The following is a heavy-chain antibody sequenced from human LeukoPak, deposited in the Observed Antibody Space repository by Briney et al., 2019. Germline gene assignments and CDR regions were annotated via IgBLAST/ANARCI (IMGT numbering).Heavy chain of an antibody. V-gene: IGHV4-39*01. CDR3: ARSGDDDSSGYYLQGAFDI. CDR2: IYYSGST. J-gene: IGHJ3*02. D-gene: IGHD3-22*01. Sequence: SETLSLTCTVSGGSISSSSYCWGWIRQPPGKGLEWIGSIYYSGSTYYNPSLKSRVTISVDTSKNQFSLKLSSVTAADTAVYYCARSGDDDSSGYYLQGAFDIWGQGTMVTVSS. CDR1: GGSISSSSYC.